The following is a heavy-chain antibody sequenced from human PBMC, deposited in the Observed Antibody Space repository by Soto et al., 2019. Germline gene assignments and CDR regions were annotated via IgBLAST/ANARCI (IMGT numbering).Heavy chain of an antibody. CDR2: ISGSGGST. V-gene: IGHV3-23*01. CDR1: GGTFVDYG. Sequence: GGSLRVCWAAAGGTFVDYGINWVRQAPGKGLEWVSAISGSGGSTYYADSVKGRFIISRDNSNSTLYLQMDSLRGEDTAVYYCAKDSTVTTSLYFYYYGFDVWGQGTTVTVSS. D-gene: IGHD4-17*01. CDR3: AKDSTVTTSLYFYYYGFDV. J-gene: IGHJ6*02.